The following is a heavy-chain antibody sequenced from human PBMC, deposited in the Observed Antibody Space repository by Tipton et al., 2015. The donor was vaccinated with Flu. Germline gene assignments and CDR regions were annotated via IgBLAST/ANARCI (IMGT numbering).Heavy chain of an antibody. J-gene: IGHJ5*01. CDR1: GASITSSYA. V-gene: IGHV4-39*07. D-gene: IGHD3-10*01. CDR2: IYYSGST. CDR3: ARDRGLLLYWFDS. Sequence: TLSLTCTVSGASITSSYAWGWIRQPPGRGLEWIGSIYYSGSTYYNPSLKSRVTMSVDASKNQFSLRLSSVTAADTAVYFCARDRGLLLYWFDSWGQGTLVTVSS.